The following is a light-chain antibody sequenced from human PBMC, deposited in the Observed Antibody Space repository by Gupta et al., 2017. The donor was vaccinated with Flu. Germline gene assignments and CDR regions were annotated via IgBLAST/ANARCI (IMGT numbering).Light chain of an antibody. Sequence: QSALTQPASVSGSPGQSITISCTGTSSDVGGYNYVSWYQQHPGKASKLMIYEVSNRPSGVSNRFSGSKSGNTASLTISGLQAEDEADYCCSSYTSSSTNVFGTGTKVTVL. CDR2: EVS. CDR1: SSDVGGYNY. J-gene: IGLJ1*01. V-gene: IGLV2-14*01. CDR3: SSYTSSSTNV.